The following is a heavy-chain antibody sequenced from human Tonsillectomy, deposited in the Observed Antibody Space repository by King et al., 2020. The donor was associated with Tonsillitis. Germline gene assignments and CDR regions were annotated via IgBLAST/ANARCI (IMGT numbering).Heavy chain of an antibody. Sequence: QLVQSGAEVKKPGASVKVSCKSSGYTFTSYGISWVRQAPGQGLEWMGWDSGYNGNTNYAQKLQGRVTMTTDTSTRTAYMELRSLRSDDTAVYYCARDLGEEEMTTVDYWGQGSLVTVSS. J-gene: IGHJ4*02. V-gene: IGHV1-18*01. CDR1: GYTFTSYG. D-gene: IGHD5-24*01. CDR2: DSGYNGNT. CDR3: ARDLGEEEMTTVDY.